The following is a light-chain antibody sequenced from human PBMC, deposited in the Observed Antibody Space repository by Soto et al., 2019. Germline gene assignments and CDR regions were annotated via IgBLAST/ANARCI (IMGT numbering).Light chain of an antibody. Sequence: EIVLTQSPDTLSLSPGERATLSCRASQDVTSTYLAWYQQKPGQAPRLLIYGASGRARGIVERFSGSGSGTDFTLTISRLEPEDFAVYYCQYYDSSRTFAQGTRVE. V-gene: IGKV3-20*01. CDR1: QDVTSTY. CDR2: GAS. J-gene: IGKJ1*01. CDR3: QYYDSSRT.